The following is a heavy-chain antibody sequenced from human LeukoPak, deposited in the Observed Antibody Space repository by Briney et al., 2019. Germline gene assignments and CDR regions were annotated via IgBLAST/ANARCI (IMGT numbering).Heavy chain of an antibody. CDR3: ARQGEEVDTPMVEYYFDY. Sequence: KLGESLKISCKGSGYSFTSYWIGWVRQMPGKGLEWMGIIYPGDSDTRYSPSFQGQVTISADKSISTAYLQWTSLKASDTAMYYCARQGEEVDTPMVEYYFDYWGQGTLVTVSS. J-gene: IGHJ4*02. V-gene: IGHV5-51*01. CDR1: GYSFTSYW. D-gene: IGHD5-18*01. CDR2: IYPGDSDT.